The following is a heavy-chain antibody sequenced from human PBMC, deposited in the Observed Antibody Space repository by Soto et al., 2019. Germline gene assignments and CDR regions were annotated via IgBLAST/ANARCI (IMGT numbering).Heavy chain of an antibody. J-gene: IGHJ5*02. CDR1: GGSISSSSYY. Sequence: TSETLSLTCTVSGGSISSSSYYWGWIRQPPGKGLEWIGSIYYSGSTYYNPSLKSRVTISVDTSKNQFSLKLSSVTAADTAVYYCARHGDYGDYWWFDPWGQGTLVTAPQ. V-gene: IGHV4-39*01. D-gene: IGHD4-17*01. CDR2: IYYSGST. CDR3: ARHGDYGDYWWFDP.